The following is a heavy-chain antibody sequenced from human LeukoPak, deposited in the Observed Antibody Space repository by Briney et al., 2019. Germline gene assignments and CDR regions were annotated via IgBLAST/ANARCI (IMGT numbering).Heavy chain of an antibody. D-gene: IGHD6-19*01. CDR2: INHSGST. Sequence: SETLSLTCAVYGGSFSGYYWSWIRQPPGKGLEWIGEINHSGSTNYNPSLKSRVTVSMDSSKNQFSLEMKSVTAADTAVYYCTRGWSSAGAFDIWGQGTMVTVSS. V-gene: IGHV4-34*03. CDR3: TRGWSSAGAFDI. J-gene: IGHJ3*02. CDR1: GGSFSGYY.